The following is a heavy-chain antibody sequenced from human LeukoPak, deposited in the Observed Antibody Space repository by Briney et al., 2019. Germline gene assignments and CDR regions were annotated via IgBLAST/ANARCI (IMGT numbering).Heavy chain of an antibody. CDR3: AITYYDSSGYYFDY. V-gene: IGHV4-34*01. D-gene: IGHD3-22*01. CDR1: GGSFSGYD. Sequence: SEILSLTCVVYGGSFSGYDWSWIRPPPGKGLEWIGEINHSGSTNYNPSLKSRVTISVDTSKNQFSLKLGSVTAADTAVYYCAITYYDSSGYYFDYWGQGTLVTVSS. J-gene: IGHJ4*02. CDR2: INHSGST.